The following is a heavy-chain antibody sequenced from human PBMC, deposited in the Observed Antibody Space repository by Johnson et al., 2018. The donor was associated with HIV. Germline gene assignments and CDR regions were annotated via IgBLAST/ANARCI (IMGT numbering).Heavy chain of an antibody. CDR3: ARDPFGALDGDAFDI. D-gene: IGHD3-10*01. Sequence: VQLVESGGGVVQPGRSLRLSCAASGFTFSSSAMHWVRQAPGKGLEWVAVISYDGSNKYYADSVKGRFTISRDNSKNTLYLQMNSLRAEDTAVYYCARDPFGALDGDAFDIWGQGTMVTVSS. CDR1: GFTFSSSA. V-gene: IGHV3-30*04. CDR2: ISYDGSNK. J-gene: IGHJ3*02.